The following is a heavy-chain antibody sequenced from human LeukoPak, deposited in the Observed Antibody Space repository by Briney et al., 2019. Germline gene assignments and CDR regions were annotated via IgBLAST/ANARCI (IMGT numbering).Heavy chain of an antibody. D-gene: IGHD3-10*01. Sequence: PGRSLRLSRAASGFTFSSYGMHWVRQAPGRGLEWVAVISYDGSNKYYADSAKGRFTISRDNSKNTLYLQMNSLRAEDTAVYYCAKDLNYYGSGIRSSIDYWGQGTLVIVSS. CDR3: AKDLNYYGSGIRSSIDY. V-gene: IGHV3-30*18. CDR1: GFTFSSYG. CDR2: ISYDGSNK. J-gene: IGHJ4*02.